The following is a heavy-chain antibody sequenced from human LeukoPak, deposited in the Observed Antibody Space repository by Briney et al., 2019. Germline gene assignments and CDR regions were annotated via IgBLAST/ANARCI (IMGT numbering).Heavy chain of an antibody. CDR1: GASISGSGYY. J-gene: IGHJ5*02. Sequence: SETLSLTCAVSGASISGSGYYWGWIRQPPGKGLEWIGNIYSGSTYYNASLQSRVTISIDTSKNQFSLRLKSVTAADTAMYYCARGVRSGGYSYGYSRFDPWGQGTLVTVSS. CDR3: ARGVRSGGYSYGYSRFDP. D-gene: IGHD5-18*01. V-gene: IGHV4-39*01. CDR2: IYSGST.